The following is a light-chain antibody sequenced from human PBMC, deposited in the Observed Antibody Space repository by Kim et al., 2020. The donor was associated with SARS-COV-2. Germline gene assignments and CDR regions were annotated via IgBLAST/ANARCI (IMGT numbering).Light chain of an antibody. CDR3: CSHAGSYSAV. Sequence: QSALTQPRSVSGSPGQSVTIFCTGTSSDVGGYDYVSWYQQFPGKAPKILIYDVNKRPSGVPDRFSGSKSGNTASLTISGLQADDEADYYCCSHAGSYSAVFGGGTELTVL. CDR1: SSDVGGYDY. V-gene: IGLV2-11*01. J-gene: IGLJ2*01. CDR2: DVN.